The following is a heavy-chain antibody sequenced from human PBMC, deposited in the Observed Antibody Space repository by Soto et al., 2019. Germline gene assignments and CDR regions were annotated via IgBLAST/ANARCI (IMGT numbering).Heavy chain of an antibody. CDR1: GGSFGGFY. Sequence: QVQLQQWGAGLLKPSETLSLTCAVYGGSFGGFYWSWIRQPPGKGLEWIGEINHSGSTNYNPSLKSRVTISADTSKNQFSLQLSSVTAADTAVYYCVSKLGSCTGGSCNWYFDLWGRGTLVTVSS. CDR2: INHSGST. V-gene: IGHV4-34*01. D-gene: IGHD2-15*01. J-gene: IGHJ2*01. CDR3: VSKLGSCTGGSCNWYFDL.